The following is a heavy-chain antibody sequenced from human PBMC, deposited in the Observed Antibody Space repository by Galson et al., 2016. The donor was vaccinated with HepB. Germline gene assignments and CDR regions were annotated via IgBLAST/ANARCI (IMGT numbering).Heavy chain of an antibody. V-gene: IGHV2-5*02. Sequence: PALVKPTQTLTLTCTFSGFSLSTSGVGVGWIRQPPGKALEWLALIHWDDDKRYSPSLKSRLTITKDTSKTQVVLTMTNMDPVDTAAYYRARRRHRDGSYRPFDYWGQGTLVTVSS. CDR3: ARRRHRDGSYRPFDY. CDR1: GFSLSTSGVG. J-gene: IGHJ4*02. CDR2: IHWDDDK. D-gene: IGHD1-26*01.